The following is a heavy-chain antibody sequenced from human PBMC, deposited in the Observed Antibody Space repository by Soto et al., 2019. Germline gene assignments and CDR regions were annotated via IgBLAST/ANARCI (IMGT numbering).Heavy chain of an antibody. V-gene: IGHV1-18*01. CDR2: ISAYNGNT. Sequence: GASVKVSCKASGYTFTSYGISWVRQAPGQGLEWMGWISAYNGNTNYAQKLQGRVTMTTDTSTSTAYMELRSLRSDDTAVYYCARSPLIGSGIAVAGHHAFDIWGQGTMVTVSS. CDR1: GYTFTSYG. CDR3: ARSPLIGSGIAVAGHHAFDI. J-gene: IGHJ3*02. D-gene: IGHD6-19*01.